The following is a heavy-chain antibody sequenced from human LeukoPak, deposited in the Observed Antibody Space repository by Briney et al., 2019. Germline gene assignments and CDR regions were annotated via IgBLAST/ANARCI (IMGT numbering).Heavy chain of an antibody. CDR1: GFSFNSHG. Sequence: GGSLRLSCVASGFSFNSHGMHWVRQAPGKGLEWVAVISYDGSNKYYADSVKGRFTISRDNAKNSLYLQMNSLRAEDTAVYYCATGSQIREADYWGQGTLVTVSS. D-gene: IGHD3-10*01. V-gene: IGHV3-30*03. J-gene: IGHJ4*02. CDR3: ATGSQIREADY. CDR2: ISYDGSNK.